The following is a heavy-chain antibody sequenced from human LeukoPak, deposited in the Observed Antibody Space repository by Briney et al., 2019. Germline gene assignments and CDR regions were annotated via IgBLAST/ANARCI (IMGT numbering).Heavy chain of an antibody. CDR2: INHSGST. J-gene: IGHJ4*02. CDR3: ARHKGGYGSGSYFQRRKYYFDY. V-gene: IGHV4-34*01. CDR1: GGSFSGYY. Sequence: SETLSLTCAVYGGSFSGYYWSWIRQPPGKGLEWIGEINHSGSTNYNLSLKSRVTISVDTSKNQFSLKLSSVTAADTAVYYCARHKGGYGSGSYFQRRKYYFDYWGQGTLVTVSS. D-gene: IGHD3-10*01.